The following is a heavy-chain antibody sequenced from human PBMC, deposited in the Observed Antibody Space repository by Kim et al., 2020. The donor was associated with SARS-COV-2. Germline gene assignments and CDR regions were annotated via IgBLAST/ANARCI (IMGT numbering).Heavy chain of an antibody. J-gene: IGHJ4*01. CDR3: ARQNSLWFGDDNDC. CDR1: GGSISSGRYY. D-gene: IGHD3-10*01. Sequence: SETLSLTCTVSGGSISSGRYYWGWVRQPPGKGLEWIATMYYSGRTYYNPSLESRVTLSVDTSKNGVSLKLTSVTAADTAVYYCARQNSLWFGDDNDCWG. V-gene: IGHV4-39*01. CDR2: MYYSGRT.